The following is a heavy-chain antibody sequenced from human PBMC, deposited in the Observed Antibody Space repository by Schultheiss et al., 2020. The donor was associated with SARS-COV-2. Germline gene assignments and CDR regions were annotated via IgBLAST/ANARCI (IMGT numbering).Heavy chain of an antibody. CDR3: AREGYSYEIDY. CDR2: LTDSDGST. Sequence: GESLKISCAASGFTFSSYSMNWVRQAPGKGLEWVSSLTDSDGSTYYAGSVEGRFTISRDNAKNSLYLQMNSLRAEDTAVYYCAREGYSYEIDYWGQGTLVTVSS. V-gene: IGHV3-21*01. J-gene: IGHJ4*02. D-gene: IGHD5-18*01. CDR1: GFTFSSYS.